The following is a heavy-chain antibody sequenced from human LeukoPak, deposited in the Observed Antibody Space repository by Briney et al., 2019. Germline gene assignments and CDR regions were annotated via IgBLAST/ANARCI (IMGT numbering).Heavy chain of an antibody. CDR3: ARVRVVRGVMTGGRFDP. D-gene: IGHD3-10*01. Sequence: ASVKVSCKASGYTFTGYYMHWVRQAPGQGLEWMGWINPNSGGTNYAQKFQGRVTMTRDTSISTAYMELSRLRSDDTAVYYCARVRVVRGVMTGGRFDPWGQGTLVTVSS. J-gene: IGHJ5*02. CDR2: INPNSGGT. CDR1: GYTFTGYY. V-gene: IGHV1-2*02.